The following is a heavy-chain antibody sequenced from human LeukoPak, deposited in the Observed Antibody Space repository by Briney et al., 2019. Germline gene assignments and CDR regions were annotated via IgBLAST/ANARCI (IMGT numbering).Heavy chain of an antibody. D-gene: IGHD1-26*01. CDR1: GYTFTSYD. CDR2: MNPDSGNT. J-gene: IGHJ6*03. CDR3: ARGRSGNYYYYYYYMDV. Sequence: ASVKVSCKASGYTFTSYDINWVRQATGQGLEWMGWMNPDSGNTGYAQKFQGRVTITRNTSISTAYMELSSLRSEDTAVYYCARGRSGNYYYYYYYMDVWGKGTTVTVSS. V-gene: IGHV1-8*03.